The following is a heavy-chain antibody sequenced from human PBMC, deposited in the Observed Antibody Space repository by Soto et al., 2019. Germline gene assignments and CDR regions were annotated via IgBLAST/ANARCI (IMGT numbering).Heavy chain of an antibody. V-gene: IGHV3-23*01. J-gene: IGHJ5*02. CDR2: ISGSGGST. D-gene: IGHD6-13*01. CDR3: ANDAIAADDNWFDP. Sequence: EVQLLESAGGLVQPGGSLRLSCAASGFTFSSYAMSWVRQAPGKGLEWVSAISGSGGSTYYAYSVKGRFTISRDNSKNTRDLQMNSLRAEDTAVYYCANDAIAADDNWFDPWGQGTLVTVSS. CDR1: GFTFSSYA.